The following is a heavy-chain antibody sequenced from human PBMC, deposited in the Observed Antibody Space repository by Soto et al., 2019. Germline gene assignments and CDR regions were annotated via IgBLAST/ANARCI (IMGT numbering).Heavy chain of an antibody. CDR3: AKPVDYGDRSPLDY. CDR1: GFTFDDYT. J-gene: IGHJ4*02. Sequence: EVQLVESGGVVVQPGGSLRLSCAASGFTFDDYTMHWVRQAPGKGLEWVSLISWDGGSTYYADSVKGRFTISRDNSKNSLDLQMNSLRTEDTALYYCAKPVDYGDRSPLDYWGQGTLVTVSS. CDR2: ISWDGGST. D-gene: IGHD4-17*01. V-gene: IGHV3-43*01.